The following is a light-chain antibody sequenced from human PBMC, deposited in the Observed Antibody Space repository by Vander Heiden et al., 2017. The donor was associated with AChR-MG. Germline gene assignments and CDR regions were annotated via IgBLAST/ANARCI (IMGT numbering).Light chain of an antibody. CDR1: QSVLYSSNNKNY. J-gene: IGKJ4*01. CDR3: QQYYSTPRALT. CDR2: WAS. Sequence: DIGITQSPDSLAVSRGERATINCKSSQSVLYSSNNKNYLAWYQQKPGQPPKLLIYWASTRESGVPDRFSGSGSGTDFTLTISSLQAEDVAVYYCQQYYSTPRALTFGGGTKVEIK. V-gene: IGKV4-1*01.